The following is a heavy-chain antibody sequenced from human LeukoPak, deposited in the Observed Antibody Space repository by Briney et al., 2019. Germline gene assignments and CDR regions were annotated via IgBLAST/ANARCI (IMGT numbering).Heavy chain of an antibody. D-gene: IGHD1-26*01. V-gene: IGHV1-2*02. CDR1: GYTFTGYY. Sequence: ASVKVSCKASGYTFTGYYMHWVRQAPGQGLEWMGWINPNSGGTNCAQKFQGRVTMTRDTSISTACMELSRLRSDDTAVYYCARDGTRSDAFDIWGQGTMVTVSS. CDR2: INPNSGGT. J-gene: IGHJ3*02. CDR3: ARDGTRSDAFDI.